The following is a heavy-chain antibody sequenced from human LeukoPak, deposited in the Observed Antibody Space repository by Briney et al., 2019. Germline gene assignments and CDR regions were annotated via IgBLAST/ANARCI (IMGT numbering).Heavy chain of an antibody. J-gene: IGHJ6*03. CDR3: ARDFLEWSYYMDV. CDR1: SGSISSYY. V-gene: IGHV4-4*07. CDR2: IYTSGST. Sequence: SETLSLTCTVSSGSISSYYWSWIRQPAGKGLEWIGRIYTSGSTNYNPSLKSRVTMSVDTSKNQFSLKLSSVTAADTAVYYCARDFLEWSYYMDVWGKGTTVTVSS. D-gene: IGHD3-3*01.